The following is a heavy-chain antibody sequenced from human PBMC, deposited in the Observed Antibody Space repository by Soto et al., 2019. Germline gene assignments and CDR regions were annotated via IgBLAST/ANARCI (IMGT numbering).Heavy chain of an antibody. CDR2: MNVDTGGT. Sequence: ASVKVSCKASGYRFTTFYIHWVRQAPGQGLEWMGRMNVDTGGTTYAQKFQGRVTMTRDTSISTAYMEVTNVKSDDTAIYYCARDWNFVFRGHRFGFDFWGQGTRVTVYS. CDR3: ARDWNFVFRGHRFGFDF. V-gene: IGHV1-2*06. CDR1: GYRFTTFY. J-gene: IGHJ4*02. D-gene: IGHD1-7*01.